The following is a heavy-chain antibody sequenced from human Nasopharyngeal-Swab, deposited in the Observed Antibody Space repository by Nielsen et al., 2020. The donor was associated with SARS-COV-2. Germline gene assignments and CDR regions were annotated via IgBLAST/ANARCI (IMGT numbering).Heavy chain of an antibody. J-gene: IGHJ4*02. D-gene: IGHD2-21*01. V-gene: IGHV3-33*01. CDR3: ARRGHGVVIATFAY. CDR2: IGYDGSNK. Sequence: SLKISCAASGITFSSYGMHWVRQAAGRVLEWVAVIGYDGSNKYYADSVKGRFTISRDNSKNTLYLQMNSLRAEDTAVYYCARRGHGVVIATFAYGGQATLVTVSS. CDR1: GITFSSYG.